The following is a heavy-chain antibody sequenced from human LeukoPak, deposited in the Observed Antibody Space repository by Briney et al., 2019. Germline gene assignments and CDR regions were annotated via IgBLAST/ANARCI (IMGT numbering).Heavy chain of an antibody. Sequence: GGSLRLSCAASAFNFRGYAMSWVRQAPGKGLEWVSGISGSGGSTHYADSVKGRFTISRDNYKNTLYLRMNSLRAEDTAVYYCAKDRTFYYDSSGFFDYWGQGTLVTVSS. CDR3: AKDRTFYYDSSGFFDY. CDR1: AFNFRGYA. V-gene: IGHV3-23*01. J-gene: IGHJ4*02. CDR2: ISGSGGST. D-gene: IGHD3-22*01.